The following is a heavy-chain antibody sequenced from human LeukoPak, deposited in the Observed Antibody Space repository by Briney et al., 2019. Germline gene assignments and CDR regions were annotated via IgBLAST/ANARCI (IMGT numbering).Heavy chain of an antibody. CDR2: IKSKTDGGTT. Sequence: AGGSLRLSCAASGFTFSNAWMSWVRQAPGKGLEWVGRIKSKTDGGTTDYAAPVKGRFTISRDDSKNTLYLQMNSLKTEDTAVYYCTTDHDYGDYVPPPPNDYWGQGTLVTVSS. V-gene: IGHV3-15*01. J-gene: IGHJ4*02. CDR3: TTDHDYGDYVPPPPNDY. CDR1: GFTFSNAW. D-gene: IGHD4-17*01.